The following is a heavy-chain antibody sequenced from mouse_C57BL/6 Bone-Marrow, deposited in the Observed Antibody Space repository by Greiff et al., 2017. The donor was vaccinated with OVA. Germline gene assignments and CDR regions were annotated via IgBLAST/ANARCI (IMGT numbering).Heavy chain of an antibody. V-gene: IGHV5-12*01. CDR2: ISNGGGST. J-gene: IGHJ2*01. Sequence: EVNLVESGGGLVKPGGCLTPSFSSSGFTFSDYYMYWVRQTPEKRLEWVAYISNGGGSTYYPDTVKGRFTISRDNAKNTLYLKRSRLKSEDTAMYYCARHGTVVASYFDYWGQGTTLTVSS. CDR3: ARHGTVVASYFDY. CDR1: GFTFSDYY. D-gene: IGHD1-1*01.